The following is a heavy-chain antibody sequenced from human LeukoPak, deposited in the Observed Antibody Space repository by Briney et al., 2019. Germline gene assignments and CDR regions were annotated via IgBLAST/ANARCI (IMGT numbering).Heavy chain of an antibody. V-gene: IGHV3-23*01. J-gene: IGHJ6*02. D-gene: IGHD1-26*01. CDR2: ISGSGGST. CDR1: GFTFSSYA. CDR3: ARDLGGLSNNNYYYYGMDV. Sequence: GGSLRLSCAASGFTFSSYAMSWVRQAPGKGLEWVSAISGSGGSTYYADSVKGRFTISRDNAKNSLYLQMNSLRAEDTAVYYCARDLGGLSNNNYYYYGMDVWGQGTTVTVSS.